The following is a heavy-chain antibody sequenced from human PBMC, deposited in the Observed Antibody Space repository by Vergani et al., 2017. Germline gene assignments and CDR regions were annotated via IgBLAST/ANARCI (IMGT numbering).Heavy chain of an antibody. V-gene: IGHV3-23*01. CDR3: AKQSVKYYYGSGSYYKSVYFDY. D-gene: IGHD3-10*01. J-gene: IGHJ4*02. Sequence: EVQLLESGGGLVQPGVSLRLSCAASGFTFSSYAMSWVRQSPGKGLEWVSPISGSGGSTYYADSVKGRFTISRDNSKNTLYLQMNSLRAEDTAVYYCAKQSVKYYYGSGSYYKSVYFDYWGQGTLVTVSS. CDR2: ISGSGGST. CDR1: GFTFSSYA.